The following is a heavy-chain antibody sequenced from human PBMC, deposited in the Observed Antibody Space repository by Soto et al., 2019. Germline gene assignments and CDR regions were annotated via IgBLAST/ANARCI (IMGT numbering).Heavy chain of an antibody. D-gene: IGHD3-9*01. CDR3: AADPGIGWLHLVMGNYYGMDV. Sequence: QMQLVQSGPEVKKPGTSVKVSCKASGFTFTSSAVQWVRQARGQRLEWIGWIVVGSGNTNYAQKFQERVTITRDMSTSTAYMELSSLRSEDTAVYYCAADPGIGWLHLVMGNYYGMDVWGQGTTVTVSS. J-gene: IGHJ6*02. CDR1: GFTFTSSA. CDR2: IVVGSGNT. V-gene: IGHV1-58*01.